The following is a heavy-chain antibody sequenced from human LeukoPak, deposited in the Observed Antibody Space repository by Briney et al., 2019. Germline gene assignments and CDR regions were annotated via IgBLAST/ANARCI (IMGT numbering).Heavy chain of an antibody. Sequence: PGGYLRLSCAASGFTFSSYWMSWVRQAPGKGLEWVANIKQDGSEKYYVDSVKGRFTISRDNAKNSLYLQMNSLRAEDTAVYYCARYDFWSGYYNEGLYYFDYWGQGTLVTVSS. J-gene: IGHJ4*02. CDR1: GFTFSSYW. D-gene: IGHD3-3*01. CDR3: ARYDFWSGYYNEGLYYFDY. V-gene: IGHV3-7*01. CDR2: IKQDGSEK.